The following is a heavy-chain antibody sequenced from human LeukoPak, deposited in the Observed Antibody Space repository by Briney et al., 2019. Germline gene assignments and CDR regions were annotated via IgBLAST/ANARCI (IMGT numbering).Heavy chain of an antibody. CDR3: ARGNRYSYGYFGYFDY. V-gene: IGHV4-34*01. J-gene: IGHJ4*02. Sequence: SETLFLTCAVYGGSFSGYYWSWIRQPPGKGLEWIGEINHSGSTNYNPSLKSRVTISVDTSKSQFSLKLSSVTAADTAVYYCARGNRYSYGYFGYFDYWGQGTLVTVSS. CDR2: INHSGST. D-gene: IGHD5-18*01. CDR1: GGSFSGYY.